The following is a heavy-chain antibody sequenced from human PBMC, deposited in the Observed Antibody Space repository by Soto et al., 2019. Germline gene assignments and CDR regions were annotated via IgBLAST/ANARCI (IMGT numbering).Heavy chain of an antibody. CDR3: ATAGNYRFDY. V-gene: IGHV3-74*01. D-gene: IGHD1-7*01. Sequence: SLRLSCATSGFTFGSYWMHWVRQAPGQGLAWVSRINSDGSTINYADSVKGRFTISRDNAKNTLYLQINSLRADDTAVYYCATAGNYRFDYWGQGTLVTVSS. J-gene: IGHJ4*02. CDR2: INSDGSTI. CDR1: GFTFGSYW.